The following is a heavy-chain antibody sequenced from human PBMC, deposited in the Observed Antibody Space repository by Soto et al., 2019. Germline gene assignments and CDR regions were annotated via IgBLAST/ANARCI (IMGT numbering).Heavy chain of an antibody. J-gene: IGHJ4*02. V-gene: IGHV1-8*01. Sequence: QVQLVQSGADMKKPGASVKVSCKASGYTFTHYDINWVRQATGQGLEWMGWMNPNTGNTGFAQKFQDRVTMTRNTSMSTAYMELSSLRSEDTALYFCARGGWGPTFDFWGQGTPVSVSS. CDR2: MNPNTGNT. D-gene: IGHD3-16*01. CDR3: ARGGWGPTFDF. CDR1: GYTFTHYD.